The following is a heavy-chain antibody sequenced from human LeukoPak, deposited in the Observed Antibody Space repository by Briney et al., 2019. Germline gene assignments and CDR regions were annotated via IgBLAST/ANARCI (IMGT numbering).Heavy chain of an antibody. D-gene: IGHD2-15*01. CDR2: INHSGST. Sequence: SETLSLTCAVYGGSFIGYYWSWIRQPPGKGLECIGEINHSGSTNYNPSLKSRVTISVDTSKNQFSLKLSSVTAADTAVYYCASNIVGYDWFDPWGQGLLVTVSS. CDR1: GGSFIGYY. V-gene: IGHV4-34*01. CDR3: ASNIVGYDWFDP. J-gene: IGHJ5*02.